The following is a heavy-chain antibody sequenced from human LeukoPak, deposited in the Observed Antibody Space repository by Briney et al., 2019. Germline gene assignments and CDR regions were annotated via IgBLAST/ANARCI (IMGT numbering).Heavy chain of an antibody. CDR3: AKSCSGGSCFPDS. Sequence: GGSLRLSCVVSGFTFSTYGMHWVRQTPGKGLEWVAFIRYDGSNKVYVDSVKGRFTISRDNSKNTLYLQMDSLRAEDTAVYYCAKSCSGGSCFPDSWGQGTLVTVS. D-gene: IGHD2-15*01. V-gene: IGHV3-30*02. CDR2: IRYDGSNK. CDR1: GFTFSTYG. J-gene: IGHJ4*02.